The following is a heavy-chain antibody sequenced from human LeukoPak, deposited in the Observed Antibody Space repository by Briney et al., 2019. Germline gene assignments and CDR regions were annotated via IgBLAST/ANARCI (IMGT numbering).Heavy chain of an antibody. J-gene: IGHJ6*02. V-gene: IGHV1-2*02. CDR3: ARVGSRIAAADGYYYGMDV. CDR2: INPNSGGT. CDR1: GYTFTGYY. Sequence: GASVKVSCKASGYTFTGYYMHWVRQAPGQGLEWMGWINPNSGGTNYAQKFQGRVTMTRDTSISTAYMELSRLRSDDTAVYYCARVGSRIAAADGYYYGMDVWGQGTTVTVSS. D-gene: IGHD6-13*01.